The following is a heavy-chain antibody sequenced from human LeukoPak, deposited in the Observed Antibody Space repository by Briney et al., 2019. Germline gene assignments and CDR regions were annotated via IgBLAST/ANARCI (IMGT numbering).Heavy chain of an antibody. Sequence: SETLSLTCAVYGGSFSGYYWSWVRQPPGKGLEWIGEINHSGSTNYNPSLKSRVTISVDTSKNQFSLKLSSVTAADTSVYYCTSDTGCSSTSCYLDYWGQGTLVTVSS. CDR1: GGSFSGYY. D-gene: IGHD2-2*01. V-gene: IGHV4-34*01. CDR3: TSDTGCSSTSCYLDY. CDR2: INHSGST. J-gene: IGHJ4*02.